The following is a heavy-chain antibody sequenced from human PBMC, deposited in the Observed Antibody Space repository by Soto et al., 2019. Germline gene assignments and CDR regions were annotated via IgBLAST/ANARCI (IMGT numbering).Heavy chain of an antibody. Sequence: SETLSLTCTVSGGSISSSTYYWGWIRQPPGKGLEWIGSIYFRGSTYYNPSLKSRVTVSVDTSKKQFSLKLTSVTAADTAVYYCARGILSGYYPAGWFDPWGQGTLVTVSS. CDR2: IYFRGST. V-gene: IGHV4-39*01. CDR3: ARGILSGYYPAGWFDP. J-gene: IGHJ5*02. CDR1: GGSISSSTYY. D-gene: IGHD3-9*01.